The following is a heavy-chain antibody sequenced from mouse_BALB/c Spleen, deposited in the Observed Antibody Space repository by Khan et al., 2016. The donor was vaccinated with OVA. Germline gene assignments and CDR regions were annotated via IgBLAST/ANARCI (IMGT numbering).Heavy chain of an antibody. CDR3: TRLAYYYDSEGFAY. CDR2: VSTGGSYT. Sequence: EVKLEESGGDLVKPGGSLKLSCAASGFTFSTYGMSWVRQTPDKRMEWVATVSTGGSYTYYPDSVKGRFTISRDNAKNTLYLQMSGRKSGGTAMFYCTRLAYYYDSEGFAYWGQGTLVTVSA. V-gene: IGHV5-6*02. CDR1: GFTFSTYG. D-gene: IGHD1-1*01. J-gene: IGHJ3*01.